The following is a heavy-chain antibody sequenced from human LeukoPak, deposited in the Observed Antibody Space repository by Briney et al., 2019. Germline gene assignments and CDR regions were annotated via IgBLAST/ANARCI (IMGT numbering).Heavy chain of an antibody. CDR1: GYTLTELS. J-gene: IGHJ4*02. V-gene: IGHV1-24*01. D-gene: IGHD6-6*01. CDR2: LDPEDGET. Sequence: GASVKVSCKVSGYTLTELSMHWVRQAPGKGLEWLGGLDPEDGETIYAQKFQGRVTMTEDTSTDTAYMELSSLRSEDTAVYYCATTDIKSIAARPGVDYWGQGTLVTVSS. CDR3: ATTDIKSIAARPGVDY.